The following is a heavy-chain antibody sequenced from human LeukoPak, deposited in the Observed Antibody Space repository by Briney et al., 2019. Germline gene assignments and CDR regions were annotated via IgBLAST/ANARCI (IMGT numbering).Heavy chain of an antibody. D-gene: IGHD1-26*01. CDR1: GGSTSSYY. CDR2: ISTSGST. CDR3: ARLWRSSGSPTAFDI. Sequence: SETLSLTCNVSGGSTSSYYWSWIRQPPGKGLAWIGYISTSGSTNYNPSLKSRVTISVDTSKNQFSLKLSSVTVADTAVYYCARLWRSSGSPTAFDIWGQGTMVTVSS. V-gene: IGHV4-4*09. J-gene: IGHJ3*02.